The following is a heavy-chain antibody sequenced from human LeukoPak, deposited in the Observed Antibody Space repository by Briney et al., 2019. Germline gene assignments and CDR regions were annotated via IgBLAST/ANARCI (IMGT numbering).Heavy chain of an antibody. D-gene: IGHD6-13*01. CDR2: ISGSGGST. CDR1: GFTFSSYA. CDR3: AKDRYSSSWYPDY. Sequence: AGSLRLSCAASGFTFSSYAMSWVRQAPGKGLEWVSAISGSGGSTYYADSVKGRFTISRDNSKNTLYLQMNSLRAEDTAVYYCAKDRYSSSWYPDYWGQGTLVTGSS. V-gene: IGHV3-23*01. J-gene: IGHJ4*02.